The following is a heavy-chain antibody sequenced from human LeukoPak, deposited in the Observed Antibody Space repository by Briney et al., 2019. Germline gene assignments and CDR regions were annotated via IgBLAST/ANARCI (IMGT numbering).Heavy chain of an antibody. J-gene: IGHJ4*02. Sequence: ASVKVSCKASGYTFTSYGISWVRQAPGQGLEWMRWISAYNGNTNYAQKVQGRVTMTTDTSTSTAYMELRSLRSDDTALYYCARMSGDPQFFGVVTFFDYWGQGTLVTVSS. D-gene: IGHD3-3*01. V-gene: IGHV1-18*01. CDR3: ARMSGDPQFFGVVTFFDY. CDR1: GYTFTSYG. CDR2: ISAYNGNT.